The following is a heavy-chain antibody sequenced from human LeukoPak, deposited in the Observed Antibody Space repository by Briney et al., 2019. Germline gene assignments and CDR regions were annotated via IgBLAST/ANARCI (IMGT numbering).Heavy chain of an antibody. V-gene: IGHV3-21*04. D-gene: IGHD1-26*01. CDR3: AKAFAFVGANFFDY. CDR2: ISSSSSYI. Sequence: PGGSLRLSCTASGFTFSSYSMNWVRQAPGKGLEWVSSISSSSSYIYYADSVEGRFTISRDNSKNTLYLQMNSLRAEDAAIYYCAKAFAFVGANFFDYWGQGTLVTVSS. CDR1: GFTFSSYS. J-gene: IGHJ4*02.